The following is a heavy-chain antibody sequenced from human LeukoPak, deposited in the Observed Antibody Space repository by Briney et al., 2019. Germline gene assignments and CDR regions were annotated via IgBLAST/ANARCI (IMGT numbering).Heavy chain of an antibody. V-gene: IGHV3-33*01. Sequence: GRSLRLSCAASGFTFSSYGMHWGRQAPGKGLEWVAVIWYDGSNKYYADSVKGRFTISRDNSKNTLYLQMNSLRAEDTAVYYCARAPRSGRYYNCFDYWGQGTLVTVSS. D-gene: IGHD3-10*01. J-gene: IGHJ4*02. CDR2: IWYDGSNK. CDR3: ARAPRSGRYYNCFDY. CDR1: GFTFSSYG.